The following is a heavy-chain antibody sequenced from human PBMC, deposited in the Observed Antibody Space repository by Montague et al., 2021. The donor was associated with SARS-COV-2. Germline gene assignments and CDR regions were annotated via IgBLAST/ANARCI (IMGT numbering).Heavy chain of an antibody. D-gene: IGHD4-17*01. V-gene: IGHV4-34*01. CDR1: AATFSGYY. CDR3: ARGSTVTHY. Sequence: SETRSLTCAVYAATFSGYYLRWTRHPTSTWLGWLGEINHSRSTYSNPSLKSRVTISVDTSKNQFSLKLSSVTAAGTAVYYCARGSTVTHYWGQGTLVTVSS. CDR2: INHSRST. J-gene: IGHJ4*02.